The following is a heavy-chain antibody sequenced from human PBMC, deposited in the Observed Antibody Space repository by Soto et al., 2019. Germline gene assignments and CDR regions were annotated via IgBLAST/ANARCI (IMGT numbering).Heavy chain of an antibody. J-gene: IGHJ4*02. V-gene: IGHV4-34*01. CDR2: INHSGRT. Sequence: QVQLQQWGAGLLKPSETLSLTCAVYGGSFSGYYWTWIRQPPGTGLEWIGEINHSGRTNYNPSLKSRFTISVDTSKTQFSLKLTSVTAADTAVYYCARDKITGLFDYWGQGTLVTVSS. CDR3: ARDKITGLFDY. CDR1: GGSFSGYY. D-gene: IGHD2-8*02.